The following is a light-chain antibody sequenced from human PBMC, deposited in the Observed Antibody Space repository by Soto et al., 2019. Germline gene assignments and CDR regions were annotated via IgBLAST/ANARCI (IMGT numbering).Light chain of an antibody. CDR3: QQTYRRPWT. CDR2: SAS. V-gene: IGKV1-39*01. Sequence: LPMTPYPSSLSASVGDRVTIACRASQTISYYVNWYQQKPGKAPMLLIYSASSLQSGVPSRFSGSGSGTDLTLTINSVQPEECATYIGQQTYRRPWTFGQGTKV. J-gene: IGKJ1*01. CDR1: QTISYY.